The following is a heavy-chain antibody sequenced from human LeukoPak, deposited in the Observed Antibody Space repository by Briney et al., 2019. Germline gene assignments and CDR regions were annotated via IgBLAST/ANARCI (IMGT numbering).Heavy chain of an antibody. CDR2: ISGSGGST. CDR1: GFTFISYA. D-gene: IGHD3-22*01. V-gene: IGHV3-23*01. Sequence: AGTSLRLSCAASGFTFISYAIHWVRQAPGKGLEWVSAISGSGGSTYYADSVKGRFTISRDNSKNTLYLQMNSLRAEDTAVYYCAKSTRRAYYYGSSADAFDIWGQGTMVTVSS. CDR3: AKSTRRAYYYGSSADAFDI. J-gene: IGHJ3*02.